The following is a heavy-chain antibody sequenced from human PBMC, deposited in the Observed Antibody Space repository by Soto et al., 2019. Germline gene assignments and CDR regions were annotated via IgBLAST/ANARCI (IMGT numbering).Heavy chain of an antibody. V-gene: IGHV3-9*01. CDR1: GFTFDDYA. J-gene: IGHJ5*02. Sequence: SLRLSCAASGFTFDDYAMHWVRQAPGKGLEWVSGISWNSGSIGYADSVKGRFTISRDNAKNSLYLQMNSLRAEDTALYYCAKGGSGSSLDWFDPWGQGTLVTVSS. CDR3: AKGGSGSSLDWFDP. D-gene: IGHD1-26*01. CDR2: ISWNSGSI.